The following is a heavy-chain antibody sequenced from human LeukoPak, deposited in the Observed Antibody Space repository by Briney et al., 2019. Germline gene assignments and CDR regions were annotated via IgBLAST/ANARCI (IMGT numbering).Heavy chain of an antibody. CDR1: GFTFGDYA. CDR2: IRSNTYGGTT. CDR3: TRSPYYYDSSGNP. Sequence: GGSLRLSCAASGFTFGDYAMSWVRQAPGKGLEWVGSIRSNTYGGTTEYAASVRGRFTISRDDSKSIAYLQMNSLKTEDTAVYYCTRSPYYYDSSGNPWGQGTLVTVSS. V-gene: IGHV3-49*04. J-gene: IGHJ5*02. D-gene: IGHD3-22*01.